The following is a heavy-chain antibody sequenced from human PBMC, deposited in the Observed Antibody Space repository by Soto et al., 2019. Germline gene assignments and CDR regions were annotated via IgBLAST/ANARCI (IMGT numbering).Heavy chain of an antibody. V-gene: IGHV5-10-1*01. CDR2: IDPSDSYT. CDR3: ARHKASYDILTGYYDY. CDR1: GYSFTRYW. Sequence: GGPLKISCKGCGYSFTRYWIRSVSQMPGKGLEWMGRIDPSDSYTNYSPSLQGHVTISADKSISTAYLQWSSLKASDTAMYDCARHKASYDILTGYYDYCGQGTLVTFS. D-gene: IGHD3-9*01. J-gene: IGHJ4*02.